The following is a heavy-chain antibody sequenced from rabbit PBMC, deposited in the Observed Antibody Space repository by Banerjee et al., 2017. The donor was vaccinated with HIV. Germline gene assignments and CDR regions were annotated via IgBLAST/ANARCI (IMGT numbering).Heavy chain of an antibody. D-gene: IGHD1-1*01. Sequence: QQQLEESGGDLVQPGASLTLTCKASGLDFSSLYWICWVRQAPGKGLEWIACIYAGSSGSTYYANWAKGRFTISKTSSTTVTLQMTSLTAADTATYFCARDTSTSFSSYGMDLWGQGTLVTVS. CDR3: ARDTSTSFSSYGMDL. J-gene: IGHJ6*01. CDR2: IYAGSSGST. V-gene: IGHV1S45*01. CDR1: GLDFSSLYW.